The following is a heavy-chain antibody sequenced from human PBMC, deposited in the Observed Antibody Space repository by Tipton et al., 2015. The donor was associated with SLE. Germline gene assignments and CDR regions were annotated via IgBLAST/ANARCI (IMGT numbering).Heavy chain of an antibody. CDR2: IYNSGTT. D-gene: IGHD1-26*01. V-gene: IGHV4-39*07. CDR1: GASISSSNYY. CDR3: ARDQVGVGDFDY. J-gene: IGHJ4*02. Sequence: GLVKPSETLSLTCTVSGASISSSNYYWGWIRQPPGKGLEWIGSIYNSGTTKYNPSLKSRVTISLDTSKNQFSLKLSSATAADTAVYYCARDQVGVGDFDYWGQGTLVTVSS.